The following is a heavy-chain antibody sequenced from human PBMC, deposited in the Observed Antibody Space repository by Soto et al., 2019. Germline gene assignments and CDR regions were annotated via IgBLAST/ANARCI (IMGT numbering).Heavy chain of an antibody. D-gene: IGHD1-26*01. CDR3: VKDRGIVGATGDYYYYGMDV. Sequence: LRLSCSASGFTFSSYAMHWVRQAPGKGLEYVSAISSNGGSTYYADSVKGRFTISRDTSKNTLYLQMSSLRAEDTAVYYCVKDRGIVGATGDYYYYGMDVWGQGTTVTVSS. CDR2: ISSNGGST. V-gene: IGHV3-64D*06. J-gene: IGHJ6*02. CDR1: GFTFSSYA.